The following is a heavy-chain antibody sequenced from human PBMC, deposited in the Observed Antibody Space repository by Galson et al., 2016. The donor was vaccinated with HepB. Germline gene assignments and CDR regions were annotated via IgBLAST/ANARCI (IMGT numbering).Heavy chain of an antibody. CDR2: ISGRGGRT. Sequence: SLRLSCAASGFTFSSYAMSWVRQAPGKGLEWVSAISGRGGRTYYADSVKGRFNISRDNSKNTLYLQMNSLRAEDTAVYYCAKDCLHPMYYFDYWGQGTLVTGSS. J-gene: IGHJ4*02. CDR3: AKDCLHPMYYFDY. D-gene: IGHD2-8*01. CDR1: GFTFSSYA. V-gene: IGHV3-23*01.